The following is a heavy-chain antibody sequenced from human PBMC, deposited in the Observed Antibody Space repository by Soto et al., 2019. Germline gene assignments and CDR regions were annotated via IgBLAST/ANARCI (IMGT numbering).Heavy chain of an antibody. CDR3: ARDPLYYCDKGYYYGMDV. CDR2: ISAYNGNT. D-gene: IGHD3-22*01. Sequence: SVKVSCKASGYTFTNYGISWVRQAPGQGLEWMGWISAYNGNTNYAQRLQGRVTMTTDTSTSPAYMELRSLISDDTAVYYCARDPLYYCDKGYYYGMDVWGQGNTVT. J-gene: IGHJ6*02. CDR1: GYTFTNYG. V-gene: IGHV1-18*01.